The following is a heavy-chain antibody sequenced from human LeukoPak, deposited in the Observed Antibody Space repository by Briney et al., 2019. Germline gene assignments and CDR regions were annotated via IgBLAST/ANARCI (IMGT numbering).Heavy chain of an antibody. CDR2: ISYDGSNK. V-gene: IGHV3-30*18. CDR1: GFTFSSYG. CDR3: AKDSNAGQDCGDAGGY. Sequence: GGSLRLSCAASGFTFSSYGMHWVRQAPGKGLEWVAVISYDGSNKYYADSVKGRFTISRDNSKNTLYLQMNSLRAEDTAVYYCAKDSNAGQDCGDAGGYWGQGTLVTVSS. J-gene: IGHJ4*02. D-gene: IGHD4-17*01.